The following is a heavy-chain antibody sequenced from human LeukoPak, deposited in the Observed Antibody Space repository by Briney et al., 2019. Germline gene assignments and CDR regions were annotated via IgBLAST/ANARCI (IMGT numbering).Heavy chain of an antibody. D-gene: IGHD3-10*01. Sequence: SQTLSLTCTVSGGSLSSGGYYWSWIRQHPGKGLEWIGYIYYSGSTYYNPSLKSRVTISVDTSKNQFSLKLSSVTVVDTAVYYCARDNYGSGSPYGMDVWGKGTTVTVSS. CDR2: IYYSGST. J-gene: IGHJ6*04. V-gene: IGHV4-31*03. CDR1: GGSLSSGGYY. CDR3: ARDNYGSGSPYGMDV.